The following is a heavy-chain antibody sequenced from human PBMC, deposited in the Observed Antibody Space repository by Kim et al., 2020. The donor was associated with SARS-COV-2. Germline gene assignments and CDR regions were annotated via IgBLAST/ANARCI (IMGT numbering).Heavy chain of an antibody. V-gene: IGHV3-23*01. D-gene: IGHD3-10*01. CDR1: GFSFSTYA. CDR2: IGGPSDNT. Sequence: GGSLRLSCAASGFSFSTYAMIWVRQAPGKGLEWVSAIGGPSDNTYYPDSVKGRFTISRDNSKNTLYVQMNSLRVDDTAVYYCAKGTGFGELLVHYAMDVWDEGTTVAVSS. J-gene: IGHJ6*04. CDR3: AKGTGFGELLVHYAMDV.